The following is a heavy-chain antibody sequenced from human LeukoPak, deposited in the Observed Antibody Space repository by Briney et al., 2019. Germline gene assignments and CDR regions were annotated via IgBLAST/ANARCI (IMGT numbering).Heavy chain of an antibody. V-gene: IGHV3-30*18. D-gene: IGHD3-16*01. J-gene: IGHJ4*02. CDR1: GFTFSSYG. Sequence: GRSLRLSCAASGFTFSSYGMHWVRQAPGKGLEWVAAISYDGSNKYYADSVKGRFTISRDNSKNTLYLQMNSLRAEDTAVYYCAKSYDYVWGSFGGWGQGTLVTVSS. CDR3: AKSYDYVWGSFGG. CDR2: ISYDGSNK.